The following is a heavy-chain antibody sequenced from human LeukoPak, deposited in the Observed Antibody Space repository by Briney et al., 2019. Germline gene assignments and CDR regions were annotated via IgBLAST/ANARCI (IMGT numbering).Heavy chain of an antibody. D-gene: IGHD1-26*01. CDR2: MNPNSGNT. V-gene: IGHV1-8*01. Sequence: ASVKVSCKTSGYTFTSYDINWVRQATGQGLEWMGWMNPNSGNTGYAQKFQGRVTMTRNTSISTAYMELSSLRSEDTAVYYCARASGSYYPLFDYWGQGTLVTVSS. J-gene: IGHJ4*02. CDR1: GYTFTSYD. CDR3: ARASGSYYPLFDY.